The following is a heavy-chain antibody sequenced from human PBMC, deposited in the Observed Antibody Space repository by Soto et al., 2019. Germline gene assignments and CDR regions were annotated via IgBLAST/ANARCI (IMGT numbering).Heavy chain of an antibody. V-gene: IGHV3-23*01. J-gene: IGHJ4*02. CDR1: EFTFKSYA. CDR2: ISYIGDST. CDR3: AKDYSYDSSGVLDY. Sequence: EVQLLESGGGLIQPGGSLRLSCAASEFTFKSYAMSWVRQAPGEGLEWVSAISYIGDSTYYADSVKGRFTISRDNSKNTLFLQMDSLRPEDTAVYFCAKDYSYDSSGVLDYWRQGTLVTVSS. D-gene: IGHD3-22*01.